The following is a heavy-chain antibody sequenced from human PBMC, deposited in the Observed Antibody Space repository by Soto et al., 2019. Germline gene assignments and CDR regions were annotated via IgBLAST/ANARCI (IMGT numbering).Heavy chain of an antibody. CDR1: GYTFTSYT. V-gene: IGHV1-18*03. Sequence: QVQLVQSGAEVKKPGASVKVSCKASGYTFTSYTISWVRRAHGQGLEWMGWISVYNGNTNYAQKFQGRVTMTTDTSTTTAYMELRSLRSDDMAVYYCARDQDFPLRFTDPGGQGPLVTVSS. CDR2: ISVYNGNT. J-gene: IGHJ5*02. CDR3: ARDQDFPLRFTDP. D-gene: IGHD3-3*01.